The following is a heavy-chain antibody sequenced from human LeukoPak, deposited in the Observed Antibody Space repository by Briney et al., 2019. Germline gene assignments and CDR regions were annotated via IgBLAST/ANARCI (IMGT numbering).Heavy chain of an antibody. Sequence: EASVKVSCKASGGTFSSYAISWVRQAPGQGLEWMGGIIPIFGTANYAQKFQGRVTITADESTSTAYMELSSLRSEDTAVYYCARARYSSSSYYYYGMDVWGQGTTVTVSS. CDR3: ARARYSSSSYYYYGMDV. J-gene: IGHJ6*02. V-gene: IGHV1-69*13. CDR1: GGTFSSYA. D-gene: IGHD6-6*01. CDR2: IIPIFGTA.